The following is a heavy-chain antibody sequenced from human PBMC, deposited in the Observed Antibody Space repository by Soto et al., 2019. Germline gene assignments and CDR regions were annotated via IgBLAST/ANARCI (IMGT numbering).Heavy chain of an antibody. CDR1: GGALGGFY. D-gene: IGHD3-3*01. CDR2: INHSGST. CDR3: ARGYDDDFWSSYSANSYFDMVA. Sequence: LTCAVYGGALGGFYWSWIRQPPGKGLEWIGEINHSGSTNYNPSLKSRVTISVDTSKNQFSLKLSSVTAADTAVYYCARGYDDDFWSSYSANSYFDMVARGHGITISV. J-gene: IGHJ6*02. V-gene: IGHV4-34*01.